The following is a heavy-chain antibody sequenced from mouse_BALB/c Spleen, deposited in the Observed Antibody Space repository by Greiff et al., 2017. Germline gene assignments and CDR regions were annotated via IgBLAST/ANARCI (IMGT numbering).Heavy chain of an antibody. CDR2: IYPGDGDT. CDR3: AREGQLGLLDY. Sequence: QVQLQQSGPELVKPGASVKISCKASGYAFGSSWMNWVKQRPGQGLEWIGRIYPGDGDTNYNGKFKGKATLTADKSSSTAYMQLSSLTSVDSAVYFCAREGQLGLLDYWGQGTTLTVSS. V-gene: IGHV1-82*01. CDR1: GYAFGSSW. J-gene: IGHJ2*01. D-gene: IGHD3-2*01.